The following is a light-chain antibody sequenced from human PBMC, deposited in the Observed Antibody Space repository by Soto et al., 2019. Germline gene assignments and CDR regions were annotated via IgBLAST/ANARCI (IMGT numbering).Light chain of an antibody. J-gene: IGLJ1*01. V-gene: IGLV2-8*01. CDR1: NNDIGGYTY. Sequence: QSALTQPASVSGSPGQSITISCSGSNNDIGGYTYVSWYQQLPGKTPKLIVYEVNKRPSGIPDRFSGSKSGNTASLTVSGLQPEEEAECFCSSYSRSINYVFGTGTKLTVL. CDR2: EVN. CDR3: SSYSRSINYV.